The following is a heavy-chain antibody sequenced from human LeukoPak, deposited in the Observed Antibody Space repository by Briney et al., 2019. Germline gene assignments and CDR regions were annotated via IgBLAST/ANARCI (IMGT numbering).Heavy chain of an antibody. V-gene: IGHV3-33*01. Sequence: GGSLRLSCAASGFTFSSYGMHWVRQAPGKGLEWVAVIWYDGSNKYYADSVKGRFTISRDNSKNTLYLQMNSLRAEDTAVYYCARDGGLVVGMNPFDYWGQGTLVTVSS. CDR1: GFTFSSYG. CDR3: ARDGGLVVGMNPFDY. CDR2: IWYDGSNK. J-gene: IGHJ4*02. D-gene: IGHD2-15*01.